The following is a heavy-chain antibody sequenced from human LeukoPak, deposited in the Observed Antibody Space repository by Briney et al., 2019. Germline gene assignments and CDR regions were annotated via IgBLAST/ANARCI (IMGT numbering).Heavy chain of an antibody. Sequence: SETLSLTCAVSGYSISSGYYWGWIRQPPGKGLEWIGSIYHSGSTYYNPSLKSRVTISVDTFKNQFSLKLSSVTAADTAVYHCMCMLPTQWFDPWGQGTLVTVSS. D-gene: IGHD2-8*01. V-gene: IGHV4-38-2*01. CDR1: GYSISSGYY. CDR3: MCMLPTQWFDP. CDR2: IYHSGST. J-gene: IGHJ5*02.